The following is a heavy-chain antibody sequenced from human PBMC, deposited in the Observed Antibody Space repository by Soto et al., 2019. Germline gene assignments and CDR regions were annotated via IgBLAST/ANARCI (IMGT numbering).Heavy chain of an antibody. CDR2: IYSGGST. CDR3: AGIRPPLY. Sequence: GGSLRLSCAVSGFTVRSNYMSWVRQAPGKGLEWVSIIYSGGSTYYADSVKGRFTISRDNSKNTLYLQMNSLRAEDTAVYYCAGIRPPLYWGQGTLVTVSS. J-gene: IGHJ4*02. CDR1: GFTVRSNY. D-gene: IGHD5-18*01. V-gene: IGHV3-66*01.